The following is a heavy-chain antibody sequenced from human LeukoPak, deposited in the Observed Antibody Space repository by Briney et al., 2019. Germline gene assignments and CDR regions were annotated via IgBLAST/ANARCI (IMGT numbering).Heavy chain of an antibody. D-gene: IGHD6-6*01. V-gene: IGHV3-74*01. CDR2: INSDGSST. CDR1: GFTFSSYW. CDR3: AKAIAAQQAEGNYYYYYYMDV. J-gene: IGHJ6*03. Sequence: NPGGSLRPSCAASGFTFSSYWMHWVRQAPGKGLVWVSRINSDGSSTSYADSVKGRFTISRDNSKNTLYLQMNSLRAEDTAVYYCAKAIAAQQAEGNYYYYYYMDVWGKGTTVTVSS.